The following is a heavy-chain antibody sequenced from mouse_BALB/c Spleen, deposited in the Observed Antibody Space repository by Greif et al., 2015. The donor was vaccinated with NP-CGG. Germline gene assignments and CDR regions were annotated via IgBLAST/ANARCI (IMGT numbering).Heavy chain of an antibody. CDR1: GYTFTDYY. D-gene: IGHD2-13*01. J-gene: IGHJ4*01. V-gene: IGHV1-84*02. CDR2: IYPGSGNT. Sequence: LVESGPELVKPGASVKISCKASGYTFTDYYINWVKQKPGQGLEWIGWIYPGSGNTKYNEKFKGKATLTVDTSSSTAYMQFSSLTSEDTAVYFCARRTVTEAMDYWGQGTSVTLSS. CDR3: ARRTVTEAMDY.